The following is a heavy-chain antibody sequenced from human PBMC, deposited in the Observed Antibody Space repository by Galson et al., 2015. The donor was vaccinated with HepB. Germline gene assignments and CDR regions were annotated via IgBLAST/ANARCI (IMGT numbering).Heavy chain of an antibody. Sequence: SVKVSCKASGYISSSYGINWVRQAPGQGLEWMGWISAHNGDTNYSQKFQGRVTMTTDTSTSTAYMELRSLRSDDTAVYYCARDARTYYYDSGGYYPPGYWGQGTLVSVSS. CDR3: ARDARTYYYDSGGYYPPGY. J-gene: IGHJ4*02. CDR2: ISAHNGDT. V-gene: IGHV1-18*04. D-gene: IGHD3-22*01. CDR1: GYISSSYG.